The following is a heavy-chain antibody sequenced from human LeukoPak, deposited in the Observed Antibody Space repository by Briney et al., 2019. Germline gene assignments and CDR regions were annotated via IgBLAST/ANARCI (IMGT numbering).Heavy chain of an antibody. D-gene: IGHD1-1*01. CDR3: ARDGQLERLSWFDP. J-gene: IGHJ5*02. CDR1: GGSISSYY. V-gene: IGHV4-59*01. CDR2: IYYSGST. Sequence: ASETLSLTCTVSGGSISSYYWSWIRQPPGKGLEWIGYIYYSGSTNYNPSLKSRVTISVDTSKNQFSLKLSSVTAADTAVYYCARDGQLERLSWFDPWGRGTLVTVSS.